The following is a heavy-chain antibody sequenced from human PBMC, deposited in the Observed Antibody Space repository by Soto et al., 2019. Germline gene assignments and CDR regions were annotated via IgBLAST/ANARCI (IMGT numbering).Heavy chain of an antibody. J-gene: IGHJ4*02. D-gene: IGHD2-2*01. CDR1: RFTFSAYE. CDR3: VGSCSTTLCNGVATRTFDY. V-gene: IGHV3-48*03. CDR2: ISSGGSTV. Sequence: GGSRRLSGVASRFTFSAYERHWVRQPPGKGREWVSYISSGGSTVYYADSVKGRFTTSRDNTRNSLYLPMNSLRDEDTALYSCVGSCSTTLCNGVATRTFDYWGQGTLVTVSS.